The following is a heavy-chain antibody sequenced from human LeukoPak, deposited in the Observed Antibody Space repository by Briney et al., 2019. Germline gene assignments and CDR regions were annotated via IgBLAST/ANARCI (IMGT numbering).Heavy chain of an antibody. V-gene: IGHV1-24*01. J-gene: IGHJ3*02. CDR2: FDPEDGVT. CDR3: ATEQMITFGNYAFDI. CDR1: RYTLTELS. D-gene: IGHD3-16*01. Sequence: ASVKVSCKVSRYTLTELSMHWVRQAPGKGLEWMGGFDPEDGVTIYAQKFQGRVTMTEDTSTDTAYMELSSLRSEDTAVYYCATEQMITFGNYAFDIWGQGTMVTVSS.